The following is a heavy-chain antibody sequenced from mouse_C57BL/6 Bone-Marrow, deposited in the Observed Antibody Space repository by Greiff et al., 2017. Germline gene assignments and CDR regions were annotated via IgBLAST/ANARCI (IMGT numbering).Heavy chain of an antibody. CDR2: IRNKANNHAT. V-gene: IGHV6-6*01. CDR1: GFTFSDAW. Sequence: EVQRVESGGGLVQPGGSMKLSCAASGFTFSDAWMDWVRQSPEKGLEWVAEIRNKANNHATYYAESVKGRFTISRDDSKSSVYLQMNSLRAEDTGIYYCTRRYYDYDFWYFDVWGTGTTVTVSS. J-gene: IGHJ1*03. CDR3: TRRYYDYDFWYFDV. D-gene: IGHD2-4*01.